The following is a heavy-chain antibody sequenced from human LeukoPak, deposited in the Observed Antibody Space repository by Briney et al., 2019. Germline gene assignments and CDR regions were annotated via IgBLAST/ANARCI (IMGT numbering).Heavy chain of an antibody. CDR2: IWYDGSNK. Sequence: GGSLRLSCAASGFTFSSYGMHWVRQAPGKGLEWVAVIWYDGSNKYYADSVKGRFTISRDNSKNTVYPQMNSLRAEDTAVYFCARGIWAYCGGDCYSDLDSWGQGTLVTVSS. CDR3: ARGIWAYCGGDCYSDLDS. V-gene: IGHV3-33*01. CDR1: GFTFSSYG. J-gene: IGHJ4*02. D-gene: IGHD2-21*02.